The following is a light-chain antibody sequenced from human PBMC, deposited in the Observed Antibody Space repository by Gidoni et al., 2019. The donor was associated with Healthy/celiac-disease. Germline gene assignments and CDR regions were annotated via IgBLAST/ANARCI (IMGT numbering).Light chain of an antibody. V-gene: IGKV1-33*01. CDR2: DAS. CDR3: QQYDNLPPRT. CDR1: QDISNY. Sequence: DIQMTQSPSSPSASVGDRVTITCQASQDISNYLHWYQQKPGKAPKLLIYDASNLETGVPSRFSGSGSGTDFTFTISRLQPEDIATYYCQQYDNLPPRTFGGGTKVEIK. J-gene: IGKJ4*01.